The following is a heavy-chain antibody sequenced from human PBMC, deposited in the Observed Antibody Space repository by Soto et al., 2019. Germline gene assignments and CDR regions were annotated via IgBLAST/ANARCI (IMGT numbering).Heavy chain of an antibody. CDR1: GFSFSASA. CDR2: IVLGNGNT. V-gene: IGHV1-58*01. CDR3: ATRIGNIGWYWLDT. Sequence: GASVKGSCKASGFSFSASAVQWVRQARGQGLEWIGWIVLGNGNTNYAQKFQERVTITRDMSTSTAYMEVRSLTFEDTAVYYCATRIGNIGWYWLDTWGQGTLVTVSS. D-gene: IGHD6-19*01. J-gene: IGHJ5*02.